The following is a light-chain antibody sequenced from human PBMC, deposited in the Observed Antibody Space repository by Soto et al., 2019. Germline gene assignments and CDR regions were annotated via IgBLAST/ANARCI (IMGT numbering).Light chain of an antibody. CDR1: SSDVGGYNY. CDR3: SSYTSSSTLDV. J-gene: IGLJ1*01. V-gene: IGLV2-14*01. Sequence: QSALTQPASVSGSAGRSITISCTGASSDVGGYNYVSWYQQHPGKAPKLMIYDVSNRPSGVSNRFSGSKSGNTASLTISGLQAEDEAHYYCSSYTSSSTLDVFGTGTKLTVL. CDR2: DVS.